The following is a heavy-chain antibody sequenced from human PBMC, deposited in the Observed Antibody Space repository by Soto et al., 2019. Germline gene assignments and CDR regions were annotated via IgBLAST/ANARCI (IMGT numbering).Heavy chain of an antibody. V-gene: IGHV1-18*01. J-gene: IGHJ6*02. D-gene: IGHD3-3*01. Sequence: ASVKVSCKASGYTFTSYGISWVRQAPGQGLEWMGWISAYNGNTNYAQKLQGRVTMTTDTSTSTAYMELRSLRSDDTAVYYCARAPASALRFLEWLSYYYGMDVWGQGTKVTVSS. CDR1: GYTFTSYG. CDR2: ISAYNGNT. CDR3: ARAPASALRFLEWLSYYYGMDV.